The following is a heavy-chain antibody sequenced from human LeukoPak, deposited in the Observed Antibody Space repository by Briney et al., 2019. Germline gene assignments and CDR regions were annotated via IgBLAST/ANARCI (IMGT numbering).Heavy chain of an antibody. J-gene: IGHJ3*02. CDR1: GYTLTELS. CDR3: ARVVVPAAFDAFDI. Sequence: ASVKVSCKVSGYTLTELSMHWVRQAPGQGLEWMGIINPSGGSTSYAQKFQGRVTMTRDTSTSTVYMELSSLRSEDTAVYYCARVVVPAAFDAFDIWGQGTMVTVSS. CDR2: INPSGGST. D-gene: IGHD2-2*01. V-gene: IGHV1-46*01.